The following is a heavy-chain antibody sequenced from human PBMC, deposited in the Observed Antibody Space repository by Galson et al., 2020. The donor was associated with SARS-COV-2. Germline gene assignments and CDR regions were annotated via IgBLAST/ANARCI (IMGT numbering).Heavy chain of an antibody. CDR3: TRRIQRPGNYYGMDV. V-gene: IGHV3-73*01. Sequence: GGSLRLSCAASGFTFSGSAMHWVRQASGNGLEWVGRIRSKANSYATAYAASVKGRFTISRDDSKNTAYLQMNTLKTEDTAVYYCTRRIQRPGNYYGMDVWGQGDTVTVSS. CDR1: GFTFSGSA. CDR2: IRSKANSYAT. J-gene: IGHJ6*02. D-gene: IGHD5-18*01.